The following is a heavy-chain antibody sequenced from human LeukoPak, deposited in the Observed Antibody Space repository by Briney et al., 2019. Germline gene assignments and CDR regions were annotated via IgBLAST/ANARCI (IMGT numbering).Heavy chain of an antibody. J-gene: IGHJ5*02. V-gene: IGHV3-48*02. CDR3: ARETGFYDSSGFLS. CDR2: ISSSSSTI. Sequence: PGGSLRLSCAASGFTFSSYSMNWVRQAPGKGLEWVSYISSSSSTIYYADSVKGRFTISRDNAKNSLYLQMNSLRDEDTAVYYCARETGFYDSSGFLSWGQGTLVTVSS. D-gene: IGHD3-22*01. CDR1: GFTFSSYS.